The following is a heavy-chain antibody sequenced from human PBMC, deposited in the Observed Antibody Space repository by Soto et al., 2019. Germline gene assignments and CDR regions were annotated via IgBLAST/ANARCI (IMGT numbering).Heavy chain of an antibody. D-gene: IGHD5-12*01. V-gene: IGHV3-15*01. CDR3: NTAHPRGPDY. CDR1: GLTCGNAL. Sequence: SLSVSCASSGLTCGNALSNLVITAPGKGLEWVGQIKSKTDGGTIFYPAPVKGRFIISRDDSTNTLYLQMNSLKTEDTAVYYCNTAHPRGPDYWGQGTLVTVSS. J-gene: IGHJ4*02. CDR2: IKSKTDGGTI.